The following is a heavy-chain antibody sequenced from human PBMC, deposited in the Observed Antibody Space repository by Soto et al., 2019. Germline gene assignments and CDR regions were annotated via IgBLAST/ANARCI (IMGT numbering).Heavy chain of an antibody. V-gene: IGHV4-39*07. J-gene: IGHJ5*02. CDR1: GGSISTSSFY. CDR2: VFYTGGT. Sequence: SETLSLTCTVSGGSISTSSFYWGWIRQPPGKGLEWIGTVFYTGGTFYSPPLKSRVTISVDTSKNQFSLKLSSVTAADTAVYYCARSVFPWGQGTLVTVSS. CDR3: ARSVFP.